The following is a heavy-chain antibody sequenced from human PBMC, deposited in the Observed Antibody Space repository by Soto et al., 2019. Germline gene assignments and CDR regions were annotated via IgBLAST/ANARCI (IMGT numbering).Heavy chain of an antibody. J-gene: IGHJ6*02. CDR3: ARDLSGYYYDASYYGMDV. V-gene: IGHV1-3*01. CDR1: GYTFTSYA. D-gene: IGHD3-22*01. CDR2: INAGNGNT. Sequence: ASVKVSCKASGYTFTSYAMHWVRQAPGQRLEWMGWINAGNGNTKYSQKFQGRVTITRGTSASTAYMELSSLRSEDTAVYYCARDLSGYYYDASYYGMDVWGQGTTVTV.